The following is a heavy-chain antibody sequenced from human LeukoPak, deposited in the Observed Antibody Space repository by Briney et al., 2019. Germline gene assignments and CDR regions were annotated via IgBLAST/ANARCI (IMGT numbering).Heavy chain of an antibody. CDR2: IKEDGSEA. CDR3: ARDESLRCFEY. Sequence: GGSLRLSCAASGFTFSSYWMSWVRQAPGKGLEWVANIKEDGSEAYYVDSLKGRFTISRDNAKKSLYLQVNSLRAEDTAVYYCARDESLRCFEYWGQGTLVTVSS. J-gene: IGHJ4*02. D-gene: IGHD4-17*01. V-gene: IGHV3-7*01. CDR1: GFTFSSYW.